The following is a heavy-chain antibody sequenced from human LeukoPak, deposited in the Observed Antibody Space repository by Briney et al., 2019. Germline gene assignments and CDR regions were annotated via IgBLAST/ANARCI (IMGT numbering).Heavy chain of an antibody. Sequence: GGSLRLSCAASGFTFSSYWMHWVRQAPGKGLVWVSRINGDGSRTAYADSVKGRFTISRDNAKNTLYLQMNSLTAEDTAVYYCARGPPWYFDLRGRGTLVTVSS. CDR2: INGDGSRT. J-gene: IGHJ2*01. D-gene: IGHD6-25*01. V-gene: IGHV3-74*01. CDR1: GFTFSSYW. CDR3: ARGPPWYFDL.